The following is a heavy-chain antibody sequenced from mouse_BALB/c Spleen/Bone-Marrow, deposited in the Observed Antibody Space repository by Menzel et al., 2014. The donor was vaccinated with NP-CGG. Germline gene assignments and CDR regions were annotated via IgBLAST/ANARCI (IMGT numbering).Heavy chain of an antibody. Sequence: VMLVESGPGLVAPSQSLSITCTVSGFSLTSYGVHWVRQPPGKGLEWLGVIWAGGSTNYNSALMSRLSISKDNSKSQVILKMNSLQADDTAMYYCARVTGTDWYFDVWGAGTTGTVSS. CDR2: IWAGGST. D-gene: IGHD4-1*01. J-gene: IGHJ1*01. CDR3: ARVTGTDWYFDV. CDR1: GFSLTSYG. V-gene: IGHV2-9*02.